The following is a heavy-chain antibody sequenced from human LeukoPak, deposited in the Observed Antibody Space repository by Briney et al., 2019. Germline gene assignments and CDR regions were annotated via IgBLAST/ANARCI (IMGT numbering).Heavy chain of an antibody. Sequence: ASVKVSCKASGYTFTSYYMHWVRQAPGQGLEWMGIINPSGGSTSYAQKFQGRVTMTRDTSTSTVYMELSSLRSEDTAVYYCAVLGYCSSTSCYNQYYFDYWGQGTLVTVSS. J-gene: IGHJ4*02. V-gene: IGHV1-46*01. CDR3: AVLGYCSSTSCYNQYYFDY. CDR1: GYTFTSYY. D-gene: IGHD2-2*02. CDR2: INPSGGST.